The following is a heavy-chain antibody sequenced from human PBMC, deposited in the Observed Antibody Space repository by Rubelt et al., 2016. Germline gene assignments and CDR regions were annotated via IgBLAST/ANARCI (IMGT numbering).Heavy chain of an antibody. Sequence: TFSSYAMHWVRQAPGKGLEWVAVISYDGSNKYYADSVKGRFTISRDNSKSTLYLQMNSLRAEDTAVYYCARGGALDYWGQGTLVTVSS. D-gene: IGHD3-16*01. J-gene: IGHJ4*02. CDR2: ISYDGSNK. CDR1: TFSSYA. CDR3: ARGGALDY. V-gene: IGHV3-30*04.